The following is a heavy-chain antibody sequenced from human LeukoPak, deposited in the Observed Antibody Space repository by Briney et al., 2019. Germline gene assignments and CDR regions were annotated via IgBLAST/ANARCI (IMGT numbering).Heavy chain of an antibody. V-gene: IGHV3-66*01. CDR2: IYSGGRT. CDR3: ARTLVGGLPFDY. D-gene: IGHD1-26*01. J-gene: IGHJ4*02. Sequence: PGGSLRLSCAASGFTFSSYTMSWVRQAPGKGLEWVSVIYSGGRTYYADSVKGRFTISRDKSKNTLYLQMNSLRAEDTAVYYCARTLVGGLPFDYWGQGTLVTVSS. CDR1: GFTFSSYT.